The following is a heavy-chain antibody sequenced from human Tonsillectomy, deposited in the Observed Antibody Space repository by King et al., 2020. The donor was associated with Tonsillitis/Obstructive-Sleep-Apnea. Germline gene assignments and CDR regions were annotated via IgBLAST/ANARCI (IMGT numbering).Heavy chain of an antibody. CDR2: ISSSGSTI. CDR1: GFTFSSYE. J-gene: IGHJ4*02. V-gene: IGHV3-48*03. Sequence: VQLVESGGGLVQPGGSLRLSCAASGFTFSSYEMNWVRQAPGKGLEWVSYISSSGSTIYYADSVKGRFTISRDNAKNSLYLQMNILRAEDTAVYYCARDDNWGCSFDYWGQGTLVTVSS. CDR3: ARDDNWGCSFDY. D-gene: IGHD7-27*01.